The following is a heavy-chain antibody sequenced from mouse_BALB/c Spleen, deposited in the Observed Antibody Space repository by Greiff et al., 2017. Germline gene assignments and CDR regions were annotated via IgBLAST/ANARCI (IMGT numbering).Heavy chain of an antibody. Sequence: EVQGVESGGGLVKPGGSLKLSCAASGFTFSSYAMSWVRQSPEKRLEWVAEISSGGSYTYYPDTVTGRFTISRDNAKNTLYLEMSSLRSEDTAMYYCARGNPSTMITGGYFDYWGQGTTRTVSS. CDR2: ISSGGSYT. D-gene: IGHD2-4*01. CDR3: ARGNPSTMITGGYFDY. CDR1: GFTFSSYA. J-gene: IGHJ2*01. V-gene: IGHV5-9-4*01.